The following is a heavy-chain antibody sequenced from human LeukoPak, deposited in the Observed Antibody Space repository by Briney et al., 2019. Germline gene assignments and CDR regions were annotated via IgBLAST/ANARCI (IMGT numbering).Heavy chain of an antibody. V-gene: IGHV3-23*01. CDR2: ISGSGVST. J-gene: IGHJ4*02. D-gene: IGHD3-9*01. Sequence: GGSLRLSCAASGFTFSSYAMSWVRQAPGKGLEWVSAISGSGVSTYYADSVKGRFTISRDNSKNTLYLQMNSLRAEDTAVYYCAKASYYDILTGYSMGADYWGQGTLVTVYS. CDR3: AKASYYDILTGYSMGADY. CDR1: GFTFSSYA.